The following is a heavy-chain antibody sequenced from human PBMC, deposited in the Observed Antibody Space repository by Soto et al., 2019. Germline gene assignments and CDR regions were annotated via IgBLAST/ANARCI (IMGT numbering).Heavy chain of an antibody. CDR1: TFTFTSSA. CDR3: ATHREGATYYFDY. V-gene: IGHV1-58*01. J-gene: IGHJ4*02. Sequence: QMQLVQSGPEVKKPGTSVKVSCKASTFTFTSSAVQWGRRAVEQGLGWIGWIVVGSGNTKYAQNFQERVTITRDMSSGTAYLELSSLRSEDTAVYYCATHREGATYYFDYWGQGTLLTVSS. CDR2: IVVGSGNT. D-gene: IGHD1-26*01.